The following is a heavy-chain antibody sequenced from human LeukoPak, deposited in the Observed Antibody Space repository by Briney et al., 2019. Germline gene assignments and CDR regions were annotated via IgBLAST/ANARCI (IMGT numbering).Heavy chain of an antibody. CDR3: AREYTAMVTAYFDY. D-gene: IGHD5-18*01. Sequence: GRFTISRDNAKNSLYLQMNSLRAEDTALYYCAREYTAMVTAYFDYWGQGTLVTVSS. J-gene: IGHJ4*02. V-gene: IGHV3-20*03.